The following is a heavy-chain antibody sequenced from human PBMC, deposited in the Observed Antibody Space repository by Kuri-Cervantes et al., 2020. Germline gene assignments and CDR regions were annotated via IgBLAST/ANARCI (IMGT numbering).Heavy chain of an antibody. D-gene: IGHD3-22*01. CDR2: ISYDGSNK. CDR1: GFTFSSYG. Sequence: GGSLRLSCAASGFTFSSYGMHWVRQAPGKGLEWVAVISYDGSNKYYADSVKGRFTISRDNSKNTLYLRMNSLRAEDTAVYYCARGRITMIVVDAFDIWGQGTMVTVSS. J-gene: IGHJ3*02. CDR3: ARGRITMIVVDAFDI. V-gene: IGHV3-30*03.